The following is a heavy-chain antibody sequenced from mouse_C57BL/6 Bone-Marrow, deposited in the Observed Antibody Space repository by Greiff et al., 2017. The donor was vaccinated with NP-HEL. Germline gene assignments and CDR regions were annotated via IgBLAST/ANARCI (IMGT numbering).Heavy chain of an antibody. V-gene: IGHV1-26*01. Sequence: EVQLQQSGPELVKPGASVKISCKASGYTFTDYYMNWVKQSHGKSLEWIGDINPNNGGTSYNQKFKGKATLTVDKSSSTAYMELRSLTSEDSAVYYCARSGVPVVAYYYAMDYWGQGTSVTVSS. D-gene: IGHD1-1*01. CDR3: ARSGVPVVAYYYAMDY. CDR1: GYTFTDYY. J-gene: IGHJ4*01. CDR2: INPNNGGT.